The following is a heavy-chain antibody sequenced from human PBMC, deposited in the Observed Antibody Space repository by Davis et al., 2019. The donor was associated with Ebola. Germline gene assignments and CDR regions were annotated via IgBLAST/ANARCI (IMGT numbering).Heavy chain of an antibody. CDR1: GFIFSDFY. J-gene: IGHJ4*02. CDR3: ARSFHYYDSSGYLGY. D-gene: IGHD3-22*01. Sequence: GESLKISCAASGFIFSDFYMSWVRQAPGKGLEWISYISGTSNTIYYADSVKGRFTISRDNAKNSLYLQMNSLRAEDTAVYYCARSFHYYDSSGYLGYWGQGTLVTVSS. CDR2: ISGTSNTI. V-gene: IGHV3-11*01.